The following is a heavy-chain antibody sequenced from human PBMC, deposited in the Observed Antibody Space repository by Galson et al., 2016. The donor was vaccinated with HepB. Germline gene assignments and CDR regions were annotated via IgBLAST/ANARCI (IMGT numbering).Heavy chain of an antibody. CDR3: ARTSSAYYYALDV. D-gene: IGHD3-22*01. CDR1: GGSISSDYY. J-gene: IGHJ3*01. V-gene: IGHV4-39*07. Sequence: SETLSLTCIVSGGSISSDYYWGWIRQPPGRGLEWIGSIYSGEDTYYNPSLKSRVTISVDTSKNQFSLILTSVTAADTAVYYCARTSSAYYYALDVWGQGTMLTVSS. CDR2: IYSGEDT.